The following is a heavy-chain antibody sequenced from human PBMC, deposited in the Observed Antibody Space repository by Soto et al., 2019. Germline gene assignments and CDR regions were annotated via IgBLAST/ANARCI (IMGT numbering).Heavy chain of an antibody. J-gene: IGHJ4*02. V-gene: IGHV4-59*01. CDR1: GGSISSYY. CDR3: ARDFRGLDY. Sequence: SLTCTVSGGSISSYYWSWIRQPPGKGLEWIGYIYYSGSTNYNPSLKSRVTISVDTSKNQFSLKLSSVTAADTAVYYCARDFRGLDYWGQGTLVTVSS. CDR2: IYYSGST. D-gene: IGHD3-10*01.